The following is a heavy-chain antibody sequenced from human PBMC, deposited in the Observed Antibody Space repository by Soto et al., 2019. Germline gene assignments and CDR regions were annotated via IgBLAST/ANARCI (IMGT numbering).Heavy chain of an antibody. D-gene: IGHD6-13*01. V-gene: IGHV3-33*01. CDR2: IWYDGSNK. Sequence: QVQLVESGGGVVQPGRSLRLSCAASGFTFSSYGMHWVRQAPGKGLEWVAVIWYDGSNKYYADSVKGRFTISRDNSKNTLYLQMNSLRAEDTAVYYCARVGYGSRRRGRGGMDVWGQGTTVTVSS. CDR3: ARVGYGSRRRGRGGMDV. CDR1: GFTFSSYG. J-gene: IGHJ6*02.